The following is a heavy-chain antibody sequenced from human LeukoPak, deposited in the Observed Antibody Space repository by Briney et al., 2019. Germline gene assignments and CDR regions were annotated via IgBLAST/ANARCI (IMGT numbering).Heavy chain of an antibody. D-gene: IGHD6-19*01. V-gene: IGHV3-33*06. Sequence: GGSLRLSCAASGFTFSSYGMHWVRQAPGKGLEWVAVILYDGSNKYYADSVKGRFTISRDNSKNTLYLQMNSLRAEDTAVYYCAKSLRSGWQRYFDYWGQGTLVTVSS. CDR1: GFTFSSYG. J-gene: IGHJ4*02. CDR2: ILYDGSNK. CDR3: AKSLRSGWQRYFDY.